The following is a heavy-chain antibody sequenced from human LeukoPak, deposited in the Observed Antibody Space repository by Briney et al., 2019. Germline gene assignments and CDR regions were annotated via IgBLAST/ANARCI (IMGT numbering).Heavy chain of an antibody. CDR2: FDPEDGET. J-gene: IGHJ4*02. CDR1: GYTLTELS. D-gene: IGHD3-10*01. V-gene: IGHV1-24*01. CDR3: ARFPTYYYGSGTLINDY. Sequence: ASVKVSCKVSGYTLTELSMHWVRQAPGRGLEWMGGFDPEDGETIYAQKFQGRVTMTEDTSTDTAYMELSSLRSEGTAVYYCARFPTYYYGSGTLINDYWGQGTLVTVSS.